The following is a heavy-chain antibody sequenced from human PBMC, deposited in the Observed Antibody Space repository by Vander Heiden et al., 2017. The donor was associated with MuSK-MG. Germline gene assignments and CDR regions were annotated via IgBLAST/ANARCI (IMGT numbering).Heavy chain of an antibody. J-gene: IGHJ4*02. CDR2: ISYDGSNK. CDR3: AKVLSAFVVVTAGDY. Sequence: QVQLVESGGGVVQPGRSLRLSCAASGFTFSSYGMHWVRQAPGKGLEWVAVISYDGSNKYYADSVKGRFTISRDNSKSTLYLQMNSLRAEDTAVYYCAKVLSAFVVVTAGDYWGQGTLVTVSS. D-gene: IGHD2-21*02. V-gene: IGHV3-30*18. CDR1: GFTFSSYG.